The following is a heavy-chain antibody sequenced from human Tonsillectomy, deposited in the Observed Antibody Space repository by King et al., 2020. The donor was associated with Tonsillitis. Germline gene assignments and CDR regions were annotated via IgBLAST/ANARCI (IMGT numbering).Heavy chain of an antibody. J-gene: IGHJ4*02. CDR2: ISAYNGNT. V-gene: IGHV1-18*04. CDR3: ARTPSDIVLMVYAIYFDY. Sequence: QGQLVQSGAEVKKPGASVKVSCKASGYTFTSYGISWVRQAPGQGLEWMGWISAYNGNTNYAQKLQGRVTMTTDTSTSTAYMELRSLRSDDTAVYYCARTPSDIVLMVYAIYFDYWGQGTLVTVSS. D-gene: IGHD2-8*01. CDR1: GYTFTSYG.